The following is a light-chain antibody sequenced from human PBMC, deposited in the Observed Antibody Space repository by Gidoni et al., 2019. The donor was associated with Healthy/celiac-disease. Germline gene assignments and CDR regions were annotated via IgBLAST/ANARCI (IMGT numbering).Light chain of an antibody. CDR3: QVWDSSSDHIV. CDR2: DDT. J-gene: IGLJ7*01. CDR1: DIGSKS. V-gene: IGLV3-21*02. Sequence: SSVLTQPASVSVAPGQTATVTCGGYDIGSKSVHWYQQKAGQAPVLVVYDDTDRPSGLPERFSGSNSENTDTLTISRVEAGDEADYYCQVWDSSSDHIVFGGGTQLTVL.